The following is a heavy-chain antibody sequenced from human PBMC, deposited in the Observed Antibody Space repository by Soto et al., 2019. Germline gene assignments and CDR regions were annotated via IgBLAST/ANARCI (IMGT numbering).Heavy chain of an antibody. CDR2: IHYSAST. J-gene: IGHJ4*02. Sequence: TWIRQHPGRGLEWIGYIHYSASTFYSPSLKSRAIISVDTSRNQFSLRLSSVTAADTAVYYCARGELWWDYWGQGTLVTVSS. CDR3: ARGELWWDY. D-gene: IGHD2-21*01. V-gene: IGHV4-31*02.